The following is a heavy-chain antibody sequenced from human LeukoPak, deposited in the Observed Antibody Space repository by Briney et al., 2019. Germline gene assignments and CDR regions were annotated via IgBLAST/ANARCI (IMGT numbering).Heavy chain of an antibody. Sequence: GGSLRLSCAASGFTVSSNYMSWVRQAPGKGLEWVSVIYSGGSTYYADSVKGRFTISRHNSKNTLYLQMNSLRAEDTAVYYCARALADDSSGYYYYYYGMDVWGQGTTVTVSS. V-gene: IGHV3-53*04. D-gene: IGHD3-22*01. J-gene: IGHJ6*02. CDR2: IYSGGST. CDR1: GFTVSSNY. CDR3: ARALADDSSGYYYYYYGMDV.